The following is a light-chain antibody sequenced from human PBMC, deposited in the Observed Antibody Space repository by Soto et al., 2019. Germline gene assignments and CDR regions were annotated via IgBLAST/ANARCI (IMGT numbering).Light chain of an antibody. J-gene: IGKJ2*01. CDR1: QGIRND. V-gene: IGKV1-6*01. CDR2: AAS. CDR3: QQSYSAQYT. Sequence: AIQMTQSPSSLSASVGDRVTITCRASQGIRNDLGWYQQKPGKAPKLLIYAASSLQSGVTSRISGSGSGTEFTLTISSLQPEDFATYFCQQSYSAQYTFGQGTKLEIK.